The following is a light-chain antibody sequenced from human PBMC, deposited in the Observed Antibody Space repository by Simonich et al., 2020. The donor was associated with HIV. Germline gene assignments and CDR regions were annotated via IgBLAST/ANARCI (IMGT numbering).Light chain of an antibody. CDR2: GAS. V-gene: IGKV3-15*01. CDR1: QTVSSN. CDR3: QHYNNWPPWT. J-gene: IGKJ1*01. Sequence: EIVMTQSPATLSVSPGERATLSCRASQTVSSNLTWYQQKPVQAPRLLIYGASTRATGIPARFSGSGSGTEFTLTINSLQSGDFAVYYCQHYNNWPPWTFGQGTKVEIK.